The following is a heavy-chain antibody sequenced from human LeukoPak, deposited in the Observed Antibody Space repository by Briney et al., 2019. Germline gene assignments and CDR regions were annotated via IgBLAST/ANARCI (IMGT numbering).Heavy chain of an antibody. V-gene: IGHV3-66*01. Sequence: PGGSLRLSCVASGFTVSSNYMSWVRQTPGKGLEWVSIICSGGGTYYADSVKVRFTISRDNSKNTVFLQMNSLRAEDTAVYFCARATTTFYFDSWGQGALVTVSS. CDR3: ARATTTFYFDS. D-gene: IGHD4-11*01. J-gene: IGHJ4*02. CDR2: ICSGGGT. CDR1: GFTVSSNY.